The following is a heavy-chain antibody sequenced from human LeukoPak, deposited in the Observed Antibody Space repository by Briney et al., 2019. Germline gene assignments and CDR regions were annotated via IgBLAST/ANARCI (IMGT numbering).Heavy chain of an antibody. CDR1: GGSISSGDYY. D-gene: IGHD2-15*01. CDR2: IYYSGST. V-gene: IGHV4-30-4*08. CDR3: ARDLVGYCSGGSCYDHWFDP. Sequence: SETLSLTCAVSGGSISSGDYYWSWIRQPPGKGLEWIGYIYYSGSTYYNPSLKSRVTISVDTSKNQFSLKLSSVTAADTAVYYCARDLVGYCSGGSCYDHWFDPWGQGTLVTVST. J-gene: IGHJ5*02.